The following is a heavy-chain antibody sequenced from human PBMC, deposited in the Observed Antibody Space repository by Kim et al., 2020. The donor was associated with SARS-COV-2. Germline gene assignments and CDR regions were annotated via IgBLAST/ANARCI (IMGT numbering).Heavy chain of an antibody. CDR1: GYSFTSYW. J-gene: IGHJ6*02. D-gene: IGHD2-2*02. V-gene: IGHV5-51*01. CDR3: ARQDIFCSSTSCYTPRADYYYGMDV. Sequence: GESLKISCKGSGYSFTSYWIGWVRQMPGKGLELMGIIYPGDSDTRYSPFFQGQVTISADKSISTAYLQWSSLKASDTAMYYCARQDIFCSSTSCYTPRADYYYGMDVWGQGTTVTVSS. CDR2: IYPGDSDT.